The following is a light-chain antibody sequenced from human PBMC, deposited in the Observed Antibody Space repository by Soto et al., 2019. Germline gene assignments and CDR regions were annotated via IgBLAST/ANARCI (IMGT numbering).Light chain of an antibody. CDR3: CSYAANYVR. CDR2: DAT. Sequence: QSALTQPRSVSGSPGQSVTISCTGTSSDVGGFKYVSWYQQHPGKAPKLIIFDATERPSGVPDRFSGSKSGYTASLTISGLQGDDEADYYCCSYAANYVRFGGGTKLTVL. J-gene: IGLJ2*01. CDR1: SSDVGGFKY. V-gene: IGLV2-11*01.